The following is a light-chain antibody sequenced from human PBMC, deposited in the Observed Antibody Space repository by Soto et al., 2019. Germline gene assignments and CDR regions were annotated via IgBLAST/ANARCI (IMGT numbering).Light chain of an antibody. V-gene: IGKV3-15*01. Sequence: VMPPSPATLSVAPGERVTFSGRARQGVSSKLAWYQHNPGQAPRLLSSGASTGATGVPVRFRGSGSGTEFTLTINTLQSEDSAIYYCQQYYTWPVTFGGGTKVDIK. CDR3: QQYYTWPVT. J-gene: IGKJ4*01. CDR2: GAS. CDR1: QGVSSK.